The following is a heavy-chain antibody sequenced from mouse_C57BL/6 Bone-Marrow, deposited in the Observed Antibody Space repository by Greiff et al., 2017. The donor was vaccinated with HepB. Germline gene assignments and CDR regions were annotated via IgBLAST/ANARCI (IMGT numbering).Heavy chain of an antibody. J-gene: IGHJ1*03. D-gene: IGHD1-1*01. CDR3: ASYYYGSRYWYFDV. CDR1: GYAFTNYL. Sequence: QVQLQQSGAELVRPGPSVKVSCKASGYAFTNYLIEWVKQRPGQGLEWIGVINPGSGGTNYNEKFKGKATLTADKSSSTAYMQLSSLTSEDSAVYFCASYYYGSRYWYFDVWGTGTTVTVSS. V-gene: IGHV1-54*01. CDR2: INPGSGGT.